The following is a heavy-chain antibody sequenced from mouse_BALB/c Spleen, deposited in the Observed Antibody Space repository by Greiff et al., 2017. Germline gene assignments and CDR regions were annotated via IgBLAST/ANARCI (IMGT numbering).Heavy chain of an antibody. D-gene: IGHD1-1*01. J-gene: IGHJ4*01. CDR3: TRYYGSKYAMDY. V-gene: IGHV1-69*02. CDR2: IYPSDSYT. CDR1: GYTFTSYW. Sequence: QVQLQQPGAELVRPGASVKLSCKASGYTFTSYWINWVKQRPGQGLEWIGNIYPSDSYTNYNQKFKDKATLTVDKSSSTAYMQLSSPTSEDSAVYYCTRYYGSKYAMDYWGQGTSVTVSS.